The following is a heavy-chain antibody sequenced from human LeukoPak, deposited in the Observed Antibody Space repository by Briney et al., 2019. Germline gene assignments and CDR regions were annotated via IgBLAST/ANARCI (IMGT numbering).Heavy chain of an antibody. CDR2: ISYDGSNK. Sequence: PGGSLRLSCAASGFTFSSYVMHWVRQAPGKGLEWVAVISYDGSNKYYADSVKGRFTISRDNSKNTLYLQMNSLRAEDTAVYYCAKEGYSGYDYPSDFDYWGQGTLVTVSS. V-gene: IGHV3-30*18. CDR1: GFTFSSYV. D-gene: IGHD5-12*01. J-gene: IGHJ4*02. CDR3: AKEGYSGYDYPSDFDY.